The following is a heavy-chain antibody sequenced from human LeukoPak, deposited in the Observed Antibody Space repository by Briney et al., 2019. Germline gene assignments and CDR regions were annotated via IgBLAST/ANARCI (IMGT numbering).Heavy chain of an antibody. D-gene: IGHD3-10*01. CDR2: FDTGFGT. V-gene: IGHV3-23*01. CDR3: AKGGGNYYGSGSYLRGWVDY. J-gene: IGHJ4*02. Sequence: GGSLRLSCAASGFTFSTASLHWVRQAPGRGLEWVSAFDTGFGTYYPDSLKGRFTISRDNSKNTLYLQMNSLRAEDTAVYYCAKGGGNYYGSGSYLRGWVDYWGQGTLVTVSS. CDR1: GFTFSTAS.